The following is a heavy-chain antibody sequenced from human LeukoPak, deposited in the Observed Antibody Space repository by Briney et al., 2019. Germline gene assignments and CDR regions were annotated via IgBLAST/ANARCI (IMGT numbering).Heavy chain of an antibody. CDR1: GFTFSSYA. V-gene: IGHV3-23*01. CDR2: ISGSGGST. D-gene: IGHD3-16*01. CDR3: AKHTRFMLTFGGSGYYYGMDV. Sequence: GGSLRLSCAASGFTFSSYAMSWVRQAPGKGLEWVSAISGSGGSTYYADSVKGRFTISRDNSKNTLYLQMNSLRAEDTAVYYCAKHTRFMLTFGGSGYYYGMDVWGQGTTVTFSS. J-gene: IGHJ6*02.